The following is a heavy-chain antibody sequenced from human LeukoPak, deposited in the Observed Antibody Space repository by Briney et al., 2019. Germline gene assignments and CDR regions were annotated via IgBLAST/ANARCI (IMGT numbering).Heavy chain of an antibody. J-gene: IGHJ6*02. V-gene: IGHV4-34*01. D-gene: IGHD2-15*01. Sequence: SETLPLTCAVYGGSFSGYYWSWTRQPPGKGLEWIGEINHSGSTNYNPSLKSRVTISVDTSKNQFSLKLSSVTAADTAVYYCARGRSCSGGSCYHNYYYYGMDVWGQGTTVTVSS. CDR1: GGSFSGYY. CDR2: INHSGST. CDR3: ARGRSCSGGSCYHNYYYYGMDV.